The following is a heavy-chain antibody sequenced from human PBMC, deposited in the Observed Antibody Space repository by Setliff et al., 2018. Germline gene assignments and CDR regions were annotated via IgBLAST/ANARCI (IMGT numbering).Heavy chain of an antibody. CDR3: ARGWAALGIIGY. J-gene: IGHJ4*02. V-gene: IGHV1-8*02. D-gene: IGHD7-27*01. Sequence: ASVKVSCKASGYTFSSYAMNWVRQAPGQGLEWMGWMNPNSGNTGSTQKFQGRVTMTRNTSTSTAYMELSRLTSEDTAVYFCARGWAALGIIGYWGQGTLVTVS. CDR2: MNPNSGNT. CDR1: GYTFSSYA.